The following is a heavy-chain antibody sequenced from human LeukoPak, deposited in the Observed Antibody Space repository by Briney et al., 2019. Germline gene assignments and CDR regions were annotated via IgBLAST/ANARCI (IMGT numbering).Heavy chain of an antibody. CDR1: GYTFTDDY. CDR3: ARAGGSGTQVDY. Sequence: ASVKVSCKASGYTFTDDYVHWVRQAPGQGLEWMGWINPNSGGTNYAQKFQGRVTMTRDTSISTAYMELSRLRSDDTAVYYCARAGGSGTQVDYWGQGTLVTVSS. D-gene: IGHD3-10*01. V-gene: IGHV1-2*02. J-gene: IGHJ4*02. CDR2: INPNSGGT.